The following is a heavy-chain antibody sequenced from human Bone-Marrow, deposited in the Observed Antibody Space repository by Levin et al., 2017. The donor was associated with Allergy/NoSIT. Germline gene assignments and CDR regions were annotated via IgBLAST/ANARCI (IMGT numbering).Heavy chain of an antibody. Sequence: QTLSLTCTLSGFSLSTNKMRVSWIRQPPGKALEWLARIDWDDDKFYRPSLMPRLTISKDTSTNQVVLTMTNMNPVDTATYYCARMMGDRGYDSVFDYWGQGALVTVSS. CDR1: GFSLSTNKMR. CDR2: IDWDDDK. V-gene: IGHV2-70*04. CDR3: ARMMGDRGYDSVFDY. D-gene: IGHD5-12*01. J-gene: IGHJ4*02.